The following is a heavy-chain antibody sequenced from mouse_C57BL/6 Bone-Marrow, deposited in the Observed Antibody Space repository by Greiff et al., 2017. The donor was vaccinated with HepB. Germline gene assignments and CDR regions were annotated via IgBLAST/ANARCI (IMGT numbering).Heavy chain of an antibody. CDR3: ARRRLLLPYYFDY. Sequence: EVKLQESGPGLVKPSQSLSLTCSVTGYSITSGDYWYVSRQFPGNKLEWPGYRSYDGSNYYNQSLKTRITITRDISKNQFFLKLNSVTTEDTATYYCARRRLLLPYYFDYWGHGTPLTVSS. J-gene: IGHJ2*01. V-gene: IGHV3-6*01. D-gene: IGHD2-3*01. CDR1: GYSITSGDY. CDR2: RSYDGSN.